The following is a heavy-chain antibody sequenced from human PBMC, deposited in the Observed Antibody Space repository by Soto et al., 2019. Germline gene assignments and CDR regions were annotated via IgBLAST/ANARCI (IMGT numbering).Heavy chain of an antibody. CDR2: ISASGRS. D-gene: IGHD2-8*01. CDR3: ARGMGRYFDL. CDR1: GDFISNFY. J-gene: IGHJ2*01. Sequence: QVQLQESGPGLVKPSETLSLTCTVSGDFISNFYWSWIRRPAGKGLQSLGRISASGRSNYNPNLQSRVAMSLDTSKNQFSLRLTSLSAADTAVYFCARGMGRYFDLWGRGTLVTVFS. V-gene: IGHV4-4*07.